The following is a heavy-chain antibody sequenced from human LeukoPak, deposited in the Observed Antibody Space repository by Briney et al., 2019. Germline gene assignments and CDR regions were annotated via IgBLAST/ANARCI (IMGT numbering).Heavy chain of an antibody. D-gene: IGHD5-18*01. Sequence: PGGSLRLSCAASGFTFSSYWMSWVRQAPGKGLEWVSVIYSGGSTYYADSVKGRFTISRDNSKNTLYLQMNSLRAEDTAVYYCARDLGDTAMVIFYYYGMDVWGQGTTVTVSS. V-gene: IGHV3-66*01. J-gene: IGHJ6*02. CDR3: ARDLGDTAMVIFYYYGMDV. CDR2: IYSGGST. CDR1: GFTFSSYW.